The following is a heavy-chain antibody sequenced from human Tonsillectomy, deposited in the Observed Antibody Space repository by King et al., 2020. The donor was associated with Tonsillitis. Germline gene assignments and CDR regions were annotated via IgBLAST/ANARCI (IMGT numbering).Heavy chain of an antibody. CDR2: INQDGSGT. Sequence: VQLVESGGGLVQPGGSLRLSCADSGFTFTSYWMSWVRQTPGKGLEWVANINQDGSGTYYVDSVKGRFTISRDNAKNSLYLQMNSLRAEDTAMYYCARDRSRGSGWGFFDNWGRGTLVPVSS. J-gene: IGHJ4*02. D-gene: IGHD6-19*01. V-gene: IGHV3-7*03. CDR1: GFTFTSYW. CDR3: ARDRSRGSGWGFFDN.